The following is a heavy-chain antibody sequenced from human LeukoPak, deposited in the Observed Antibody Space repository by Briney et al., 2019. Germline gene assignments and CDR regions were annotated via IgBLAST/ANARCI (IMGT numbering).Heavy chain of an antibody. Sequence: ASVKASCEPSGDTFSGFDIHSGRQAPGQGLEWMGWISPNSGGTDYAQRFQGRVTMTRDTSISTAYMELSSLRSDNTAVYYCAIQPWASGNNCYLDLWGRGTLVTVSS. CDR1: GDTFSGFD. J-gene: IGHJ2*01. V-gene: IGHV1-2*02. CDR3: AIQPWASGNNCYLDL. D-gene: IGHD4-23*01. CDR2: ISPNSGGT.